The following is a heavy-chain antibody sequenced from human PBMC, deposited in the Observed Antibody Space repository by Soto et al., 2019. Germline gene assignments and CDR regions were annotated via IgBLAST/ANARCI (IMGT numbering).Heavy chain of an antibody. J-gene: IGHJ4*02. Sequence: LSLTCAVSGGSISSSNWWSWVRQPPGKGLEWIGEIYHSGSTNYNPSLKSRVTISVDKSKNQFSLKLSSVTAADTAVYYCARDLGMVRGVIPTDYWGQGTLVTVSS. CDR2: IYHSGST. CDR1: GGSISSSNW. V-gene: IGHV4-4*02. D-gene: IGHD3-10*01. CDR3: ARDLGMVRGVIPTDY.